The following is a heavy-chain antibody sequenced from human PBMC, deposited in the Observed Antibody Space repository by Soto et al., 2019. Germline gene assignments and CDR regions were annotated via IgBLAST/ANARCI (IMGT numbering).Heavy chain of an antibody. CDR3: ARMYYDFWSGYYRYFHY. Sequence: LSLTCTVSGGSISSSSHYWGWIRQPPGKGLEWIGSIYYSGSTYYNPSLKSRVTISVDTSKNQFSLKLSSVTAADTAVYYCARMYYDFWSGYYRYFHYSGQGTMLTV. J-gene: IGHJ4*02. CDR2: IYYSGST. V-gene: IGHV4-39*01. D-gene: IGHD3-3*01. CDR1: GGSISSSSHY.